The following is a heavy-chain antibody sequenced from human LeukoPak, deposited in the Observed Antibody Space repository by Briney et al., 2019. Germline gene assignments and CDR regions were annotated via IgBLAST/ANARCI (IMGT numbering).Heavy chain of an antibody. Sequence: PSETLSLTCAVYGGSFNDYYWSWIRQPPGKGLEWIGEINHSGSTNYNPSLKSRVTISVDTSKNQFSLKLSSVTAADTAVYYCARGRTTYYYDSSGYPPRAPPFFDYWGQGTLVTVSS. J-gene: IGHJ4*02. CDR3: ARGRTTYYYDSSGYPPRAPPFFDY. V-gene: IGHV4-34*01. D-gene: IGHD3-22*01. CDR1: GGSFNDYY. CDR2: INHSGST.